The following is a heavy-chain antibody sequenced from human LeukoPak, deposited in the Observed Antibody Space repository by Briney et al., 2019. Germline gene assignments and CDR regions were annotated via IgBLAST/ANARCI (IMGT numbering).Heavy chain of an antibody. CDR1: GYTFTGYY. Sequence: ASVKVSCKASGYTFTGYYMHWVRQAPGQGLEGMGWINPNSGGTNYAQKFQGRVTMTRDTSISTAYMELSRLRSDDTAVYYCTRARPAALQSWFDPWGQGTLVTVSS. V-gene: IGHV1-2*02. CDR3: TRARPAALQSWFDP. CDR2: INPNSGGT. J-gene: IGHJ5*02. D-gene: IGHD2-2*01.